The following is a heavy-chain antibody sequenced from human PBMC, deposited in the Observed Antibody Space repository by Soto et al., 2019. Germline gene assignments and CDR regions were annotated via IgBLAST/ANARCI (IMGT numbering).Heavy chain of an antibody. CDR3: ARDLGEITYGMDV. Sequence: SETLSLTCTVSGGSISSYYWSWIRQPPGKGLEWIGYIYYSGSTNYNPSLKSRVTISVDTSKNQFSLKLSSVTAADTAAYYCARDLGEITYGMDVWGQGTTVTVSS. CDR1: GGSISSYY. D-gene: IGHD3-10*01. J-gene: IGHJ6*02. V-gene: IGHV4-59*01. CDR2: IYYSGST.